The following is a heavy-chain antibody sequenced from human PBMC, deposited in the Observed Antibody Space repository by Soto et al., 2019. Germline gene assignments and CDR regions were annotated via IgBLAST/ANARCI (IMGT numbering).Heavy chain of an antibody. CDR1: GFTFSSYG. CDR2: IWYDGSNK. V-gene: IGHV3-33*01. CDR3: ARDRYYDSSGYYLVY. Sequence: GGSLRLSCAASGFTFSSYGMHWVRQAPGKGLEWVAVIWYDGSNKYYADSVKGRFTISRDNSKNTLYLQMNSLRAEDTAVYYCARDRYYDSSGYYLVYWGQGTLVTVSS. D-gene: IGHD3-22*01. J-gene: IGHJ4*02.